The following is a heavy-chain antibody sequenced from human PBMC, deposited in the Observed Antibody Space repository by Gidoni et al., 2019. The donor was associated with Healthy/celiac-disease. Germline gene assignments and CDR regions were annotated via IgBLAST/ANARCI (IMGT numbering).Heavy chain of an antibody. CDR3: ASSGKMRLHAFDI. V-gene: IGHV4-59*08. CDR2: IYYSGST. J-gene: IGHJ3*02. CDR1: GGSISIYY. Sequence: QVQLQESCPGLVKPSETLSLTCTVSGGSISIYYWSWIRQPPGKGLEWIGYIYYSGSTNYNPSLKSRVTISVDTSKNQFSLKLSSVTAADTAVYYCASSGKMRLHAFDIWGQGTMVTVSS. D-gene: IGHD3-10*01.